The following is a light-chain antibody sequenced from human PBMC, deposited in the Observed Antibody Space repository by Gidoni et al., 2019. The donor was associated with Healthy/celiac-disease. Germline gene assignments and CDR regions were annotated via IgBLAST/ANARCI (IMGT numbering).Light chain of an antibody. CDR2: AAS. CDR1: QSISSY. J-gene: IGKJ2*01. V-gene: IGKV1-39*01. CDR3: QQSYSTPWF. Sequence: DIQMTQSPSSLSASVGDRVTITCRASQSISSYLNWYQQKPGKAPKLLIYAASSLQSGVPSRFSGSGSGTDFTLTISSLQPEDFATYYCQQSYSTPWFFXQXTKLEIK.